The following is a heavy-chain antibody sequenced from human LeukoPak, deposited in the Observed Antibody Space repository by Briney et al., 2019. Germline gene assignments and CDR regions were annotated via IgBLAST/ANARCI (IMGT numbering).Heavy chain of an antibody. CDR1: GFTFSTYA. CDR2: IKQDGSEK. Sequence: GGSLRLSCAASGFTFSTYAMSWVRQAPGKGLEWVATIKQDGSEKYYVDSVKGRFTISRDNAKNSLYLQMNSLRAEDTAVYYCGGTSLELRLYWGQGTLVTVSS. D-gene: IGHD1-7*01. J-gene: IGHJ4*02. V-gene: IGHV3-7*01. CDR3: GGTSLELRLY.